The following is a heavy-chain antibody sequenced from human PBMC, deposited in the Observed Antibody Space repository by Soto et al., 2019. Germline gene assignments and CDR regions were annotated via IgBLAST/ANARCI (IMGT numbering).Heavy chain of an antibody. D-gene: IGHD4-4*01. CDR2: INHSGST. Sequence: SETLSLTCAVYGGSFSGYYWSWIRQPPGRGLEWIGEINHSGSTNYNPSLKSRVTISVDTSKNQFSLKLSSVTAADTAVYYCARGSWYSNYVWFDPWGQGTLVTVSS. CDR1: GGSFSGYY. V-gene: IGHV4-34*01. CDR3: ARGSWYSNYVWFDP. J-gene: IGHJ5*02.